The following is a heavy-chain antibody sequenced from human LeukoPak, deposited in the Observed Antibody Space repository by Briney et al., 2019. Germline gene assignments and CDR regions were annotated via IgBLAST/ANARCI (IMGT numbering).Heavy chain of an antibody. CDR1: GYTFNKYA. D-gene: IGHD3-10*01. J-gene: IGHJ4*02. CDR3: TLGSY. CDR2: INTNTGNP. Sequence: ASVKVSCKPSGYTFNKYAINWVRQAPGQGLEWMGWINTNTGNPSHARDFTGRFVFSLDTSVNSAFLQINNLKAEDTAFYYCTLGSYWGQGTLVTVSS. V-gene: IGHV7-4-1*02.